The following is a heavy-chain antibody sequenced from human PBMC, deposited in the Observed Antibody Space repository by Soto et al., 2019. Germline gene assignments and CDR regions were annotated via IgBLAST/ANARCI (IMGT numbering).Heavy chain of an antibody. D-gene: IGHD1-26*01. CDR1: GASISGYY. CDR3: ARFPGYSTSWAAFDI. Sequence: TSETLSLTWSVSGASISGYYWSWIRQPPGKGLEWIGYIFYTGSTDYNPSLQSRVAISIGASRKDFSLKMTSVAAADTAIYYCARFPGYSTSWAAFDIWGQGTLVTVS. CDR2: IFYTGST. J-gene: IGHJ3*02. V-gene: IGHV4-59*01.